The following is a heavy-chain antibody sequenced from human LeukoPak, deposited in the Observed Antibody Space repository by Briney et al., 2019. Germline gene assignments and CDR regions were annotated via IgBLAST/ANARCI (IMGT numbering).Heavy chain of an antibody. D-gene: IGHD5-18*01. CDR2: IKQDGSEK. Sequence: PWLSLRLSYAASGFTFSNYWMRLVRQAPGKGLEGVANIKQDGSEKYYVDSVKGRFTISRDNAKNSLYLQMNSLRAEDTAVYYCTRDAATRLKYSFGYGDYWGQGALVTVSS. CDR1: GFTFSNYW. J-gene: IGHJ4*02. V-gene: IGHV3-7*01. CDR3: TRDAATRLKYSFGYGDY.